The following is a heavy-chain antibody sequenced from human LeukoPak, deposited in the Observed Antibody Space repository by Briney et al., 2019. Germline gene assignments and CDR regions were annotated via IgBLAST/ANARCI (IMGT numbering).Heavy chain of an antibody. J-gene: IGHJ3*02. CDR3: ARGGYCSGGSCVLWAFDI. Sequence: GGSLRLSCAASGFTFSSYSMNWVRQAPGKGLEWVSSISSSSSYIYYADSVKGRFTISRDNAKNSLYLQMNSLRAEDTAVYYCARGGYCSGGSCVLWAFDIWGQGTMVTVSS. V-gene: IGHV3-21*01. CDR1: GFTFSSYS. CDR2: ISSSSSYI. D-gene: IGHD2-15*01.